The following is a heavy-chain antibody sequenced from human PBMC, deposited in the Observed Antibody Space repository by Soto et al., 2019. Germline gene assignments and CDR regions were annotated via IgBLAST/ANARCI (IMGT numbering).Heavy chain of an antibody. CDR1: GGSISSGGYY. D-gene: IGHD3-22*01. Sequence: QVHLQESGPGLVKPSQTLSLTCTVSGGSISSGGYYWNWIRQHPGKGLEWIGYIYYSGSTYYNPSRKRRVTTSVDTSKNQFSLQLSSVTAADTAVYYCARDTGAYYYDRSGYRDYFDYWGQGTLVTVSS. CDR2: IYYSGST. V-gene: IGHV4-31*03. CDR3: ARDTGAYYYDRSGYRDYFDY. J-gene: IGHJ4*02.